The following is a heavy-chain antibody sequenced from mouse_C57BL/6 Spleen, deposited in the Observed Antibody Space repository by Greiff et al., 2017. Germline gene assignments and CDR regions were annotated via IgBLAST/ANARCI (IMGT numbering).Heavy chain of an antibody. CDR2: INPSNGGT. CDR1: GYTFTSYW. V-gene: IGHV1-53*01. D-gene: IGHD1-1*01. CDR3: AREVYYYGSSYIDD. Sequence: VQLQQSGTELVKPGASVKLSCKASGYTFTSYWMHWVKQRPGQGLEWIGNINPSNGGTNYNEKFKSKATLTVDKSSSTAYMRLSSLTSEDSAVYYCAREVYYYGSSYIDDWGQGTTLTVSS. J-gene: IGHJ2*01.